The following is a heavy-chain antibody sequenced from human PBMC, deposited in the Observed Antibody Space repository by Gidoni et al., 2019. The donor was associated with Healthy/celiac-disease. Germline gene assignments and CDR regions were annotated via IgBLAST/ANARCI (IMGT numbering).Heavy chain of an antibody. D-gene: IGHD2-21*01. CDR2: IYYSGST. Sequence: QVQLQESGPGLVKPSETLSLTCTVSGGSISSYYWRWIRQPPGKGLEWIGYIYYSGSTNYNPSLKSRVTISVDTSKNQFSLKLSSVTAADTAVYYCAREIPNYYYGMDVWGQGTTVTVSS. CDR1: GGSISSYY. V-gene: IGHV4-59*01. J-gene: IGHJ6*02. CDR3: AREIPNYYYGMDV.